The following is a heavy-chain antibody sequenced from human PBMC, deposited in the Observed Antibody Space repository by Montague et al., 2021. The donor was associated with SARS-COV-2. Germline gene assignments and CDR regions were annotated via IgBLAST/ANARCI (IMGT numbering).Heavy chain of an antibody. CDR1: GGSISGYY. Sequence: SETLSLTCTVYGGSISGYYWSWIRQPPGKGLEWIGYIYYSGSTNYNPSLKSRVTISVDTSKNQFSLKLSSVTAADTAVYYCARGRRMAARPRDWYFDLWGRGTLVTVSS. V-gene: IGHV4-59*12. D-gene: IGHD6-6*01. CDR2: IYYSGST. J-gene: IGHJ2*01. CDR3: ARGRRMAARPRDWYFDL.